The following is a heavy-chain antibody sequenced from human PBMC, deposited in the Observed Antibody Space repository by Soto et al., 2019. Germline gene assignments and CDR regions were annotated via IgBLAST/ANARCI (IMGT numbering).Heavy chain of an antibody. CDR1: GFTFSSYA. CDR3: ARDRSTYYDFWSGYPVPGRYYYGMDV. J-gene: IGHJ6*02. CDR2: ISYDGSNK. Sequence: GGSLRLSCAASGFTFSSYAMHWVRQAPGKGLEWVAVISYDGSNKYYADSVKGRFTISRDNSKNTLYLQMNSLRAEDTAVYYCARDRSTYYDFWSGYPVPGRYYYGMDVWGQGTTVTVSS. D-gene: IGHD3-3*01. V-gene: IGHV3-30-3*01.